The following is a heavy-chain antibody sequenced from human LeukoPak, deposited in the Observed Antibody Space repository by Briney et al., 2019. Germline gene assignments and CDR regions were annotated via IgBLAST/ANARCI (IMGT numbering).Heavy chain of an antibody. V-gene: IGHV3-48*03. CDR3: GRLTAYYSDY. Sequence: GGSLRLSCAASGFTFSNSEMNWVRQAPGKGLEWLSFISITGGTTHYAVSVKGRFTISRDNAQSSPFLQMNNLRAEDTAVYYCGRLTAYYSDYWGQGTLVTVSS. J-gene: IGHJ4*02. CDR2: ISITGGTT. CDR1: GFTFSNSE.